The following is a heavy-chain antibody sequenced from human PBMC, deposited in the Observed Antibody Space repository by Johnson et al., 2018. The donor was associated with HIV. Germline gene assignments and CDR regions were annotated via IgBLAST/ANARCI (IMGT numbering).Heavy chain of an antibody. Sequence: VQLMESGGGLVQPGGSLRLSCAASGFTVSSNYMSWVRQAPGKGLEWVSAIRGSDGSTDYADSVKGRFTISRDNSKNTLYLQMNSLRAEDTAVYYCAYPIATTAFEAFDIWGRGTMVTVSS. CDR1: GFTVSSNY. CDR2: IRGSDGST. J-gene: IGHJ3*02. V-gene: IGHV3-66*01. D-gene: IGHD6-13*01. CDR3: AYPIATTAFEAFDI.